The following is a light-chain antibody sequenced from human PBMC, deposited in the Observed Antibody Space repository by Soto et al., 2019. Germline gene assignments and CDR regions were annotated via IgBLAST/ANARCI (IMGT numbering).Light chain of an antibody. CDR2: DVT. J-gene: IGLJ1*01. CDR1: SSDVGGYNY. V-gene: IGLV2-11*01. CDR3: CSYVGTDTYR. Sequence: QSVLTQPRSVSGSPGQSVTISCTGTSSDVGGYNYVSWYQQHPGKAPELMIYDVTKRPSGVPDRFSGSKSGNTASLTISGPQAEDEPDYYCCSYVGTDTYRFGTGTKVTVL.